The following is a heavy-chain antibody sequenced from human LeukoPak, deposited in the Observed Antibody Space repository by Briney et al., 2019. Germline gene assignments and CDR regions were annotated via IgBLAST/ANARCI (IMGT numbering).Heavy chain of an antibody. J-gene: IGHJ4*02. CDR2: ISNSGST. D-gene: IGHD3-22*01. CDR3: ARDYYDSSGYSLRGPRFDY. Sequence: SETLSLTCAVSGASITSTKYFWGWIRQPPGKELELIGIISNSGSTDYNPSLKSRVTMSTDASKNQFSLKLSSVTAADTAVYYCARDYYDSSGYSLRGPRFDYWGQGTLVTVSS. V-gene: IGHV4-39*07. CDR1: GASITSTKYF.